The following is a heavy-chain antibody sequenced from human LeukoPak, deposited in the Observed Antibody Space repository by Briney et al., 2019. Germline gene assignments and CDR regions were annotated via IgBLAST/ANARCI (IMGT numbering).Heavy chain of an antibody. D-gene: IGHD2-2*01. Sequence: PSETLSLTCTVSGGSTSSYYWSWIRQPPGKGLEWIGYIYYSGSTNYNPSLKSRVTISVDTSKNQFSLKLSSVTAADTAVYYCARVAGYCSSTSCLYYFDYWGQGTLVTISS. CDR3: ARVAGYCSSTSCLYYFDY. CDR1: GGSTSSYY. V-gene: IGHV4-59*01. CDR2: IYYSGST. J-gene: IGHJ4*02.